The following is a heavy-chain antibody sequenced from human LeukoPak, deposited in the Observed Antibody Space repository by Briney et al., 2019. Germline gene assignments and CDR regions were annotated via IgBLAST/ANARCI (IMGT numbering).Heavy chain of an antibody. CDR3: ARASLWSIYYYYGMDV. D-gene: IGHD3-10*01. Sequence: PGGSLRLSCAASGFTFSSYAMSWVRQAPGKGLEWVSVIYSGGSTYYADSVKGRFTISRHNSKNTLYLQMNSLRAEDTAVYYCARASLWSIYYYYGMDVWGQGTTVTVSS. CDR1: GFTFSSYA. V-gene: IGHV3-53*04. J-gene: IGHJ6*02. CDR2: IYSGGST.